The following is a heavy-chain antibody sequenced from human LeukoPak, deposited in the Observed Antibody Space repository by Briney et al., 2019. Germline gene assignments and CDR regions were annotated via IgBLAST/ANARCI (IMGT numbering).Heavy chain of an antibody. D-gene: IGHD6-19*01. Sequence: GRTLRLSCAVSGFTFSSYGMHWGCHGPGTGLGRVAVICYDGSNKNYADPSNSRFTISSDNTNNTLYPQMLSLMAEAKAAYYFAKVRRQWLGYYYRDVWGKGTTVTVSS. J-gene: IGHJ6*03. CDR3: AKVRRQWLGYYYRDV. V-gene: IGHV3-33*06. CDR2: ICYDGSNK. CDR1: GFTFSSYG.